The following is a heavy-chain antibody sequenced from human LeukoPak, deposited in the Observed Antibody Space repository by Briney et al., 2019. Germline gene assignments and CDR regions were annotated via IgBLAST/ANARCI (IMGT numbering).Heavy chain of an antibody. CDR3: ARLNYYDNKGPDAFDI. CDR1: GFTFSSYS. Sequence: GGSLRLSCADSGFTFSSYSMNWVRQAPGKGLEWVSSISSGSKYIYNADSVKGRFTISRDNSKNSLYLQMNSLRAEDTAVYYCARLNYYDNKGPDAFDIWGQGTMVTVSS. J-gene: IGHJ3*02. D-gene: IGHD3-22*01. CDR2: ISSGSKYI. V-gene: IGHV3-21*01.